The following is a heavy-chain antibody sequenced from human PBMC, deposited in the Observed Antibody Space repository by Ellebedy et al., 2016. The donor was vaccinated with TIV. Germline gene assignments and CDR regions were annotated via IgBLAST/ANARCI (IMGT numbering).Heavy chain of an antibody. CDR2: IFSAADGGET. Sequence: PGGSLRLSCAASGFTVMSNHMSWVRQAPGKGLEWVSVIFSAADGGETHYADSVKGRFTISRDSSKNTLYLQMNSLRAEDTAVYYCARDAAGNGGKLDYWGQGALVTVSS. CDR1: GFTVMSNH. CDR3: ARDAAGNGGKLDY. J-gene: IGHJ4*02. V-gene: IGHV3-53*01. D-gene: IGHD4-23*01.